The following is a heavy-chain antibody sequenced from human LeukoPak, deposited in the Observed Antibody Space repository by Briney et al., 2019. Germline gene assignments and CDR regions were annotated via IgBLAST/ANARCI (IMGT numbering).Heavy chain of an antibody. V-gene: IGHV3-23*01. Sequence: SGGSLRLSCAASGFSFSINAMTWVRQAPGKGLECVSAITGDGATTYYADSVRGRFTISRDNSKNTPYLQMNSLRAEDTAIYYCAKAYGTNGYFQLPIDFWGQGTLVTVSS. CDR2: ITGDGATT. J-gene: IGHJ4*02. D-gene: IGHD2-8*01. CDR1: GFSFSINA. CDR3: AKAYGTNGYFQLPIDF.